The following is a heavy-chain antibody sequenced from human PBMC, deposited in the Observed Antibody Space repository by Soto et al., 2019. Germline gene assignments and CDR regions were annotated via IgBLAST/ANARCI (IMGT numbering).Heavy chain of an antibody. V-gene: IGHV1-46*01. Sequence: GASVKVSCKASGYTFTSYYMHWVRQAPGQGLEWMGIINPSGGSTSYAQKFQGRVTMTRDTSTSTAYMELSSLRSGDTAVYYCARASPRRYYDSSGYPDYWGQGTLVTVSS. CDR1: GYTFTSYY. CDR3: ARASPRRYYDSSGYPDY. CDR2: INPSGGST. J-gene: IGHJ4*02. D-gene: IGHD3-22*01.